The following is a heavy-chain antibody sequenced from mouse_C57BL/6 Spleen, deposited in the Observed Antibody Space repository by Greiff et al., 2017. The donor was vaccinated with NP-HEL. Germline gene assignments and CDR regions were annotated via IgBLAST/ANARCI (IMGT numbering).Heavy chain of an antibody. CDR2: INPNNGGT. J-gene: IGHJ2*01. CDR1: GYTFTDYY. V-gene: IGHV1-26*01. CDR3: ARFYYDYDSYYFDY. Sequence: EVQLQQSGPELVKPGASVKISCKASGYTFTDYYMNWVKQSHGKSLEWIGDINPNNGGTSYNQKFKGKATLTVDKSSSTAYMELRSLTSEDSAVYYCARFYYDYDSYYFDYWGQGTTLTVSS. D-gene: IGHD2-4*01.